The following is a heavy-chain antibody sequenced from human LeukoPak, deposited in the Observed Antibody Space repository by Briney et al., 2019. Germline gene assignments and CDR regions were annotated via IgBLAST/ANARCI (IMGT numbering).Heavy chain of an antibody. J-gene: IGHJ6*03. V-gene: IGHV3-53*01. Sequence: GGSLRLSCTVSGFTVSSNSWSWVRQAPGKGLEWVSFIYSGGNTHYSDSVTGRFTISRDNSKNTLYLQMNSLRAEDTAVYYCARDRTAARRVYYYYYYMDVWGKGTTVTISS. CDR1: GFTVSSNS. D-gene: IGHD6-6*01. CDR3: ARDRTAARRVYYYYYYMDV. CDR2: IYSGGNT.